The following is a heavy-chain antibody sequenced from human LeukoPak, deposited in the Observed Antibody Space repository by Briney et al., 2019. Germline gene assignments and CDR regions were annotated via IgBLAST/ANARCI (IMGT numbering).Heavy chain of an antibody. CDR1: GGSFSGYS. D-gene: IGHD3-3*01. CDR2: INHSGST. Sequence: RPSETLSLTCAVYGGSFSGYSWSWIRQPPGKGLEWIGEINHSGSTYYNPSLKSRVTISVDRSKNQFSLKLSSVTAADTAVYYCARAPAAYYDFWSGYYRGQGTLVTVSS. V-gene: IGHV4-34*01. CDR3: ARAPAAYYDFWSGYY. J-gene: IGHJ4*02.